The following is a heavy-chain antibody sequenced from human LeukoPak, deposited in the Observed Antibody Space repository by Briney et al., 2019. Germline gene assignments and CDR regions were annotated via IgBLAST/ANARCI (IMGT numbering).Heavy chain of an antibody. CDR1: GFTVSSNY. CDR2: IYSGGST. J-gene: IGHJ5*02. CDR3: ARESTSHERGFDP. V-gene: IGHV3-53*01. D-gene: IGHD2-2*01. Sequence: GGSLRLSCAASGFTVSSNYMSWVRQAPGKGLEWVSVIYSGGSTYYADSVKGRFTISRDNSRNTLYLQMNSLRAEDTAVYYCARESTSHERGFDPWGQGTLVTVSS.